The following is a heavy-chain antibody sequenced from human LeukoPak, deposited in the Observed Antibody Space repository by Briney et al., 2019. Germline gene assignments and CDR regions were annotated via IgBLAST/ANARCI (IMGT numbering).Heavy chain of an antibody. CDR1: GFTFSSYG. CDR2: ISYDGSNK. V-gene: IGHV3-30*03. J-gene: IGHJ4*02. Sequence: GGSLRLSCAASGFTFSSYGMHWVRQAPGKGLEWVAVISYDGSNKYYADSVKGRFTISRDNSKNTLYLRMNSLRAEDTAVYYCVGSGYYYWGQGTLVTVSS. CDR3: VGSGYYY. D-gene: IGHD3-22*01.